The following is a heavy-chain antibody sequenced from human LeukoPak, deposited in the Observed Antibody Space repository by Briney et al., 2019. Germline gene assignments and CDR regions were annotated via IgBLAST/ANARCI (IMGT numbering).Heavy chain of an antibody. Sequence: ASVKVSCKASGCTFTSYDINWVRQATGQGLEWMGWMNPNSGNTGYAQKFQGRVTMTRNTSISTAYMELSSLRSEDTAVYYCARVRDYYDSSGYYEYFDYWGQGTLVTASP. CDR1: GCTFTSYD. J-gene: IGHJ4*02. V-gene: IGHV1-8*01. D-gene: IGHD3-22*01. CDR2: MNPNSGNT. CDR3: ARVRDYYDSSGYYEYFDY.